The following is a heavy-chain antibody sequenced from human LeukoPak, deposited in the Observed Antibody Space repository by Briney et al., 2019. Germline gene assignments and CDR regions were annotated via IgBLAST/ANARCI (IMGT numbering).Heavy chain of an antibody. CDR2: ISGSGGRT. CDR1: GFTFRSFA. CDR3: AREPQSHCYFDC. Sequence: PGGSLRLSCAASGFTFRSFAMSWVRQAPGKGLEWVSAISGSGGRTYYGDSVKGRFTLSRDNSKNILYLQVNSLRAGDTAIYYCAREPQSHCYFDCWGQGALVTVSS. D-gene: IGHD1-26*01. V-gene: IGHV3-23*01. J-gene: IGHJ5*01.